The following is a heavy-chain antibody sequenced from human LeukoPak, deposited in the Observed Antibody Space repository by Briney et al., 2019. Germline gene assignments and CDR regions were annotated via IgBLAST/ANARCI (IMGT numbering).Heavy chain of an antibody. J-gene: IGHJ5*02. D-gene: IGHD2-15*01. CDR2: TSDSGCNT. V-gene: IGHV3-23*01. Sequence: GGPLTLPCGASGLNFNIYAMLWPGQAPGRGLECVSGTSDSGCNTYYARSVTGRFTISRDHSNTTLYLQIYNLRLQDTAVYYCEKDGGSQCYAHLDPWGQGTLVTVSS. CDR3: EKDGGSQCYAHLDP. CDR1: GLNFNIYA.